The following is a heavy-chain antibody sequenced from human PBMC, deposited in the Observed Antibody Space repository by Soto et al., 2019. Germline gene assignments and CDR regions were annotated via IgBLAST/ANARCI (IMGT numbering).Heavy chain of an antibody. Sequence: QVQLVESGGGLVKPGGSLRLSCAASAFTFSDYYMSWIRQAPGKGLEWVSYINSSSTYTNYADSVKGRFTISRDNAKNSLYLQMNSLRAEETAVYYCARIIAAAGGRRYFDLWGRGTLVTVSS. CDR3: ARIIAAAGGRRYFDL. CDR1: AFTFSDYY. V-gene: IGHV3-11*05. J-gene: IGHJ2*01. CDR2: INSSSTYT. D-gene: IGHD6-25*01.